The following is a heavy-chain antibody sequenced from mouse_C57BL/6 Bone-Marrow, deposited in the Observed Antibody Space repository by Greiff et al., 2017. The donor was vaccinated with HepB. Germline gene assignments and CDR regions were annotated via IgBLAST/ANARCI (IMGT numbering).Heavy chain of an antibody. V-gene: IGHV7-1*01. J-gene: IGHJ4*01. CDR2: SRNKANDYTT. CDR3: ARDAGAMDY. Sequence: EVKLVDSGGGLVQSGRSLRLSCATSGFTFSDFYMEWVRQAPGKGLEWIAASRNKANDYTTEYSASVKGRFIVSRDTSQSILYLQMNALRAEDTAIYYCARDAGAMDYWGQGTSVTVSS. CDR1: GFTFSDFY.